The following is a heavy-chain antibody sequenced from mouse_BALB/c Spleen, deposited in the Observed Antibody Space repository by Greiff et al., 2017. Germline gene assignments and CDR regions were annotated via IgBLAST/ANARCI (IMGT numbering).Heavy chain of an antibody. D-gene: IGHD1-1*01. Sequence: VQLQQSGAELVRSGASVKLSCTASGFNIKDYYMHWVKQRPEQGLEWIGWIDPENGDTEYAPKFQGKATMTADTSSNTAYLQLSSLTSEDTAVYYCNAFITTVVATNGDYWGQGTTLTVSS. CDR2: IDPENGDT. V-gene: IGHV14-4*02. CDR1: GFNIKDYY. J-gene: IGHJ2*01. CDR3: NAFITTVVATNGDY.